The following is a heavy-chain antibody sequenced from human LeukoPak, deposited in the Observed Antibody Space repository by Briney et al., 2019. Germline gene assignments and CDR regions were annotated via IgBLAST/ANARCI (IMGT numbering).Heavy chain of an antibody. CDR3: TRGSVWGSYRPDY. D-gene: IGHD3-16*02. Sequence: PGGSLRLSCAGSGFTFSNYAMYWVRQAPGKGLEWVGFIRNKAYGGTTEYAASVKGRFSISRDDSKSIAYLQMNSLKTEDTAVYYCTRGSVWGSYRPDYWGQGTLVTVSS. CDR2: IRNKAYGGTT. J-gene: IGHJ4*02. CDR1: GFTFSNYA. V-gene: IGHV3-49*04.